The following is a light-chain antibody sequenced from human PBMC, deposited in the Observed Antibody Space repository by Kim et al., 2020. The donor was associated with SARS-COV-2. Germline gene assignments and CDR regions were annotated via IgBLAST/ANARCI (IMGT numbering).Light chain of an antibody. CDR3: QQYDTYPHT. V-gene: IGKV1-16*02. J-gene: IGKJ2*01. CDR2: ATS. CDR1: QGIGNY. Sequence: SEPLGDSATIACRASQGIGNYLAWFQQKPAKAPKSLIYATSSLQSGVPSKFSGSGYGTDFTLTIYSLQPEDFATYYCQQYDTYPHTFGQGTKLEI.